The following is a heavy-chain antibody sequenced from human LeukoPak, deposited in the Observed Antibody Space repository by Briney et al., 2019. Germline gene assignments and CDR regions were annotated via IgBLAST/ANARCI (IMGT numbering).Heavy chain of an antibody. V-gene: IGHV4-34*01. CDR1: GGSFSGYY. Sequence: SETLCLTCAVYGGSFSGYYWSWIRQPPGKGLEWIGEINHSGSTNYNPSLKSRVTISVDTSKNQFSLKLSSVTAADTAVYYCARGHLVSNAFDIWGQGTMVTVSS. J-gene: IGHJ3*02. D-gene: IGHD5/OR15-5a*01. CDR2: INHSGST. CDR3: ARGHLVSNAFDI.